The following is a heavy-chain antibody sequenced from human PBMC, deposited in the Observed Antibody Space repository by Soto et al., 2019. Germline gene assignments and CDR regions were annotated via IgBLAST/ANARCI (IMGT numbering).Heavy chain of an antibody. Sequence: ASVKVSCKASGYTFTSYDINWVRQATGQGLEWMGWMNPNSGNTGYAQKFQGRVTMTRNTPISTAYMELSSLRSEDTAVYYCARGAPVYYGDYVGLDYWGQGTLVTVSS. V-gene: IGHV1-8*01. J-gene: IGHJ4*02. D-gene: IGHD4-17*01. CDR1: GYTFTSYD. CDR2: MNPNSGNT. CDR3: ARGAPVYYGDYVGLDY.